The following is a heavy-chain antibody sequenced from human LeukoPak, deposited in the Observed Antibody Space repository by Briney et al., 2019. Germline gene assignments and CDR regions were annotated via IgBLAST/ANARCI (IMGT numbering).Heavy chain of an antibody. D-gene: IGHD4-17*01. V-gene: IGHV3-64D*06. CDR2: ISSNGGDT. CDR3: VNSRMTTVTAFDY. J-gene: IGHJ4*02. CDR1: GFTFSTYA. Sequence: GGSLRLSCSASGFTFSTYAMHWVRQAPGKGLEYVSTISSNGGDTYYADSVKGRFTISRDNSKNTLYLQMSSLRAEDTAVYYCVNSRMTTVTAFDYWGQGPLVTVSS.